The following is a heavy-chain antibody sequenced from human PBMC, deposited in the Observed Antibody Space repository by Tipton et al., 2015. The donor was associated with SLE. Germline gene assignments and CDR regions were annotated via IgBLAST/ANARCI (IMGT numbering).Heavy chain of an antibody. D-gene: IGHD1-26*01. J-gene: IGHJ3*02. Sequence: TLSLTCTVSGGSISSDYWSWIRQPAGKGLEWIGRIYTSGSTNYNPSLKSRVTISVDTSKNQFSLKLSSVTAADTAVYYCARVGAGATSGAFDIWGQGTMVTVSS. CDR1: GGSISSDY. CDR2: IYTSGST. V-gene: IGHV4-4*07. CDR3: ARVGAGATSGAFDI.